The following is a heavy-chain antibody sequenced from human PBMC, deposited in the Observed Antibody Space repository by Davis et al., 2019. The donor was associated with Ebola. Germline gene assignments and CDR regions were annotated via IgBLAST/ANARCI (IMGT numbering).Heavy chain of an antibody. CDR1: RGSISGYY. V-gene: IGHV4-4*07. Sequence: PSETLSLTCTVSRGSISGYYWSWIRQPAGKGLEWIGRIYTSGSTDYNPSLKSRVTMSVDTSKNQFSLKLSSVTAADTAVYYCARLDQPYYYDSGGYVDWGQGMLVTVSS. J-gene: IGHJ4*02. D-gene: IGHD3-22*01. CDR2: IYTSGST. CDR3: ARLDQPYYYDSGGYVD.